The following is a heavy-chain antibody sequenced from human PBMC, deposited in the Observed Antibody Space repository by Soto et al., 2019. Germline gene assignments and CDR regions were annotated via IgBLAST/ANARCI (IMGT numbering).Heavy chain of an antibody. CDR3: VKDHLMNTLTTAGF. CDR2: ISSSTSYV. Sequence: EVQLVESGGGLVKPGGSLRLSCAASGFTFSRYGMNWVRQAPGKGLEWVSSISSSTSYVYYADSVKGRFSVSRDNAKKILYLEMHSLRPDDTAVYYCVKDHLMNTLTTAGFWGQGTLVAVSS. D-gene: IGHD4-4*01. J-gene: IGHJ4*02. V-gene: IGHV3-21*01. CDR1: GFTFSRYG.